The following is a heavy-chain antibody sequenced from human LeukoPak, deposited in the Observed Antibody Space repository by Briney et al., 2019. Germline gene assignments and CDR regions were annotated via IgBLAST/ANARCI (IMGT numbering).Heavy chain of an antibody. CDR1: GFTFDDYA. J-gene: IGHJ1*01. CDR3: ARDPGYYDSSGNAEYFQH. V-gene: IGHV3-9*01. CDR2: ISWNSGSI. Sequence: PGRSLRLSCAASGFTFDDYAMHWVRQAPGKGLEWVSGISWNSGSIGYADSVKGRFTISRDNAKNSLYLQMNSLRAEDTAVYYCARDPGYYDSSGNAEYFQHWGQGTLVTVSS. D-gene: IGHD3-22*01.